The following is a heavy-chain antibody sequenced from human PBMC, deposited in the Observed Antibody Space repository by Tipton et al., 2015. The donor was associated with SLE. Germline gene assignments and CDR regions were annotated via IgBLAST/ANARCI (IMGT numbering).Heavy chain of an antibody. CDR2: INHSGST. CDR1: GGSFSGYY. Sequence: TLSLTCAVYGGSFSGYYWSWIRQPPGKGLEWIGEINHSGSTNYNPSLKSRVTISVDTSKNQFSLKLSSVTAADTAVYYCARVGGWFDPWGQGTLVTVSS. D-gene: IGHD3-16*01. V-gene: IGHV4-34*01. CDR3: ARVGGWFDP. J-gene: IGHJ5*02.